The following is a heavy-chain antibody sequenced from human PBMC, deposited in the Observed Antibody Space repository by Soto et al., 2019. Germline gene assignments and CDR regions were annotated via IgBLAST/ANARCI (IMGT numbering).Heavy chain of an antibody. V-gene: IGHV1-69*13. CDR2: IIPIFGTA. CDR3: ARVAYCGGDCYSWDY. CDR1: GGTFSSYG. J-gene: IGHJ4*02. D-gene: IGHD2-21*02. Sequence: GASVKVSCKASGGTFSSYGISWVRQAPGQGLEWMGGIIPIFGTANYAQKFQGRVTITADESTSTAYMELSSLRSEDTAVYYCARVAYCGGDCYSWDYWGQGTLVTVSS.